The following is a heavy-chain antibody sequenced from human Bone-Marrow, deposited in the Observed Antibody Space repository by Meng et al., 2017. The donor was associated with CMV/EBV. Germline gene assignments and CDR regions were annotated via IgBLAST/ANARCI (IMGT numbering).Heavy chain of an antibody. V-gene: IGHV3-30-3*02. D-gene: IGHD1-14*01. CDR3: AKDFRGYNRPSDY. CDR2: ISYDGSNK. Sequence: GGSLRLSCVGTGFTFSSYAMHWVRQAPGKGLEWVAVISYDGSNKYYADSVKGRFTISRDNSKNTLYLQMNSLRAEDTAVYYCAKDFRGYNRPSDYWGQGTLVNVAS. J-gene: IGHJ4*02. CDR1: GFTFSSYA.